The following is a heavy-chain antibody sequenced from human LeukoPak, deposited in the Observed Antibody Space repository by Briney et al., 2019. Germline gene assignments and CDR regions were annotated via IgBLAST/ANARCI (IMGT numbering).Heavy chain of an antibody. CDR2: IYYSGST. CDR3: ARNPGLWWGDFDY. CDR1: GGSISSDGYY. J-gene: IGHJ4*02. D-gene: IGHD2-21*01. Sequence: SQTLSLACTVSGGSISSDGYYWSWIRQPPGKGLEWVGYIYYSGSTYYNPSLKNRVTISVDASKNQFSLKLSSVPAADTAVYYCARNPGLWWGDFDYWGQGTLVTVSS. V-gene: IGHV4-30-4*01.